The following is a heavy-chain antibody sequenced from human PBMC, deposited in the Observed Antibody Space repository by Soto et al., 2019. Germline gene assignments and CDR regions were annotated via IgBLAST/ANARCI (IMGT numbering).Heavy chain of an antibody. D-gene: IGHD3-10*01. CDR1: GFTFDDYA. J-gene: IGHJ4*02. CDR2: ISWNSGSI. CDR3: AKQGPTEYYYGSGRFDY. Sequence: TGGSLRLSCAASGFTFDDYAMHGVRQAPGKGLEWVSGISWNSGSIGYADSVKGRFTISRDNAKNSLYLQMNSLRAEDTALYYCAKQGPTEYYYGSGRFDYWGQGTLVTVSS. V-gene: IGHV3-9*01.